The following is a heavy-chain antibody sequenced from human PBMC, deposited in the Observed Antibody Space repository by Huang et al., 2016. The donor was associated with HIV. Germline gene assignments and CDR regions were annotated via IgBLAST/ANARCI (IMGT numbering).Heavy chain of an antibody. CDR3: ARGDYYDSSGYHPGYFDY. CDR2: ERKDGMKK. V-gene: IGHV3-33*04. D-gene: IGHD3-22*01. Sequence: VQLIESGGGVVQPGKSLRLSCATSGFILSNYGMHWGRQATGKGLKWVAFERKDGMKKNYADSVRRGFTVGRDNGNNTLLLQMRSLGVDDTAVYYCARGDYYDSSGYHPGYFDYWGQGILVTVSS. CDR1: GFILSNYG. J-gene: IGHJ4*02.